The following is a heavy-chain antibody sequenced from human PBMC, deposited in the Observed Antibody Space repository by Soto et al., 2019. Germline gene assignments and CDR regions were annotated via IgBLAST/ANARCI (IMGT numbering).Heavy chain of an antibody. J-gene: IGHJ6*02. CDR3: ACVGDTKMDV. D-gene: IGHD4-17*01. CDR2: IFRRDEK. V-gene: IGHV2-5*01. CDR1: GFSLSTSGVG. Sequence: SGPTLVNPTQTLTLTCTFSGFSLSTSGVGVGWIRQPPGKALEWLAVIFRRDEKHYRPSLKSRLTITKDTSKNQVVLIMTYMDPVDTATYYCACVGDTKMDVWGQGTTVTVSS.